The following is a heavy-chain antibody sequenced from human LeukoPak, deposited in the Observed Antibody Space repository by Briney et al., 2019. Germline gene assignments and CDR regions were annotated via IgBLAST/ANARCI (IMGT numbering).Heavy chain of an antibody. Sequence: SETLPLTCAVYGGSFSGYYWSWIRQPPGKGLEWIGEINHSGSTNYNPSLKSRVTISVDTSKNQFSLKLSSVTAADTAVYYCARVVIVVVALDYWGQGTLVTVSS. D-gene: IGHD3-22*01. CDR1: GGSFSGYY. J-gene: IGHJ4*02. CDR2: INHSGST. V-gene: IGHV4-34*01. CDR3: ARVVIVVVALDY.